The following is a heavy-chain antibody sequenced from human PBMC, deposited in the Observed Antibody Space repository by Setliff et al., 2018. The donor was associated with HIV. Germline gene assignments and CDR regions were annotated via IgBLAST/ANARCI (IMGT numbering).Heavy chain of an antibody. V-gene: IGHV3-48*03. CDR2: ISSRGDTI. CDR3: GRVTYSSGQRGIDL. J-gene: IGHJ5*02. CDR1: GFTFSSYE. D-gene: IGHD3-22*01. Sequence: PGGSLRLSCAASGFTFSSYEFNWVRQAPGKGLEWVSYISSRGDTIYDADSVKGRFTISRDNAKNTMYLEMKSLRADDTAVYYCGRVTYSSGQRGIDLWGQGTLVTVSS.